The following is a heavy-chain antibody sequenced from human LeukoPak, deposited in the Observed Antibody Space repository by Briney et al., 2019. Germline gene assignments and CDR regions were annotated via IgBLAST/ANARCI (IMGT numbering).Heavy chain of an antibody. CDR2: IYHSGST. J-gene: IGHJ4*02. CDR3: ARLVRQYYFDY. CDR1: GGSISSGGYS. V-gene: IGHV4-30-2*01. Sequence: PSETLSLTCAVSGGSISSGGYSWSWTRQPPGKGLEWIGYIYHSGSTYYNPSLKSRVTISVDRSKNQFSLKLSSVTAADTAVYYCARLVRQYYFDYWGQGTLVTVSS. D-gene: IGHD3-10*01.